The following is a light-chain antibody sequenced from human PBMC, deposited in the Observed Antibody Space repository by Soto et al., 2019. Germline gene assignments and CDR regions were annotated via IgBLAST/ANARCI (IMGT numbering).Light chain of an antibody. V-gene: IGLV2-14*01. CDR3: SSFSVASPL. Sequence: QSALTQPASMSGSPGQSVTISCAGTSSDIGGYNYVSWYQHHPGTAPKLIIYYVSSRPSGVSHRFSGSKSGNTASLTISGLQAEDEADYYCSSFSVASPLFGTGTKLTVL. CDR2: YVS. J-gene: IGLJ1*01. CDR1: SSDIGGYNY.